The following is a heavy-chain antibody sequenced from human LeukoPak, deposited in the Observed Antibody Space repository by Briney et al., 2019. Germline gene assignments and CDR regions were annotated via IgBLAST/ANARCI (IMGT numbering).Heavy chain of an antibody. CDR1: GFTLSSYW. CDR3: ATHGDYPNWYFDL. D-gene: IGHD4-17*01. J-gene: IGHJ2*01. Sequence: GGSLRLSCAASGFTLSSYWMSWVRQAPGKGLEWVANIKQDGSEKYYVDSVKGRFTISRDNAKNSLYLQMNSLRAEDTAVYYCATHGDYPNWYFDLWGRGTLVTVSS. V-gene: IGHV3-7*01. CDR2: IKQDGSEK.